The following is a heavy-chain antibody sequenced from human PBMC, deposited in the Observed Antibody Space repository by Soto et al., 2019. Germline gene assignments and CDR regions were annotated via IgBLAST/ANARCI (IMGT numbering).Heavy chain of an antibody. Sequence: QVQLVESGGGVVQPGRSLRLSCAASGFTFSSYGMHWVRQAPGKGLEWVAVIWYDGSNKYYADSVKGRFTISRDNSKNTLYLQMNSLRAEDTAVYYCARGGIAAGAYWGQGTLVTVSS. CDR3: ARGGIAAGAY. CDR2: IWYDGSNK. J-gene: IGHJ4*02. D-gene: IGHD6-13*01. V-gene: IGHV3-33*01. CDR1: GFTFSSYG.